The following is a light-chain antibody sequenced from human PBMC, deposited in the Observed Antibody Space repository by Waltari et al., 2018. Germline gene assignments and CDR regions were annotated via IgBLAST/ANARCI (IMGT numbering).Light chain of an antibody. CDR1: SSNIGHNY. CDR3: GTWDSSLSGAV. Sequence: QSVLTQPPSVSAAPGHRVTIPCSGGSSNIGHNYVTWYRQFPGTAPKLLICEKSERPAGIPGRFSGSKSGTSATLDITGLQAGDEADYYCGTWDSSLSGAVFGGGTHLTVL. CDR2: EKS. V-gene: IGLV1-51*02. J-gene: IGLJ7*01.